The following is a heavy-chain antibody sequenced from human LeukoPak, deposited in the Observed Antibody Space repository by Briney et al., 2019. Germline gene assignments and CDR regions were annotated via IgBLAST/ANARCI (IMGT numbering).Heavy chain of an antibody. CDR1: GFTFNNYG. J-gene: IGHJ5*02. D-gene: IGHD5-18*01. CDR2: IWYDGSNK. V-gene: IGHV3-33*01. Sequence: GGSLRLSWAASGFTFNNYGMHWVRQAPGTGLEWVAVIWYDGSNKYYADSVKGRFTISRDNSKNTLYLQMNGLRAEDTAVYYCARVQGGNSYGRLDPWGQGTLVTVSS. CDR3: ARVQGGNSYGRLDP.